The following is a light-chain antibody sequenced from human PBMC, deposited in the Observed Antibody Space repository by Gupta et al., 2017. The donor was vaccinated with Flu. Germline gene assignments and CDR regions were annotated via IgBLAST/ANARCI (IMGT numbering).Light chain of an antibody. CDR2: DAS. V-gene: IGKV3-11*01. J-gene: IGKJ1*01. CDR3: QQHSNWPPWT. CDR1: QRVSSY. Sequence: EIVLTQFPATLSLSPGERATLSCRARQRVSSYLAWYQQKPGKAPLLLISDASNRDTRIPARFSGTGFGIHLTITSNSREHEDFEGYYCQQHSNWPPWTFGPGTKVEIK.